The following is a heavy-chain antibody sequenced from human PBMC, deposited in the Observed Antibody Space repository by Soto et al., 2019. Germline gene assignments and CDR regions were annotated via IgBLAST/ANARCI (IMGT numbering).Heavy chain of an antibody. D-gene: IGHD2-15*01. V-gene: IGHV4-4*01. J-gene: IGHJ6*02. CDR2: ISQSGTT. Sequence: SETLSLTCAVSGASISSDNRWTWVRQPPGEGLEWIGEISQSGTTKYNPSLASRVTISVDKSKNQFSLRLTSMTAADTAVYCCAKKVPAALRLYYFFGLDVWGQGTTVTVSS. CDR1: GASISSDNR. CDR3: AKKVPAALRLYYFFGLDV.